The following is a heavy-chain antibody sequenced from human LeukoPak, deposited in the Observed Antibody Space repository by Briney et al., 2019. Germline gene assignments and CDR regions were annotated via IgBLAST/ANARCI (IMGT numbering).Heavy chain of an antibody. J-gene: IGHJ5*02. CDR1: GFTFSGYN. CDR3: ARERSGPAVRARNWFAP. CDR2: ISSSSRSI. V-gene: IGHV3-21*01. Sequence: GGSPRLSCVASGFTFSGYNMDWVRQAPGKGLEWVSSISSSSRSIYYADSLKGRFTIARDNTKNSLYLQMNSLRVEDTAVYYCARERSGPAVRARNWFAPWGQRTLVIVSS. D-gene: IGHD1-26*01.